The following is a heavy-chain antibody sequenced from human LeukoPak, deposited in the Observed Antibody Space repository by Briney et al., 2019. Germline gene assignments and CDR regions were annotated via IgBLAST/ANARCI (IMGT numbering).Heavy chain of an antibody. CDR2: IYYSGST. CDR3: ARSRSGYFDY. D-gene: IGHD3-22*01. J-gene: IGHJ4*02. Sequence: SETLSLTCTVSGDSISIYYWNWVRQPPGKGLEWIGYIYYSGSTNCNPSLKSRVTISIDTSKNQFSLKLSSVTAADTAVYYCARSRSGYFDYWGQGTLVTVSS. V-gene: IGHV4-59*08. CDR1: GDSISIYY.